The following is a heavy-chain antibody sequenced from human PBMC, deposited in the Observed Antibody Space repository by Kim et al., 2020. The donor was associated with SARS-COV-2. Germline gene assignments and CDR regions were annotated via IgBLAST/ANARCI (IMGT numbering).Heavy chain of an antibody. CDR3: ARDQDY. CDR2: YYRGDT. V-gene: IGHV4-59*01. J-gene: IGHJ4*02. Sequence: YYRGDTDSCPSRTSQVTISVDTSKNQFSRKLSSVTAADTAVYYCARDQDYWGQGTLVTVSS.